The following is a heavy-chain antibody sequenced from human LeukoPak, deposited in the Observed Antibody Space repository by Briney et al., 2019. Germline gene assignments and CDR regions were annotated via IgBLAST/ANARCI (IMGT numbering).Heavy chain of an antibody. CDR1: GFTFDDYA. CDR2: ISWNSGSI. J-gene: IGHJ4*02. Sequence: GGSLRLSCAASGFTFDDYAMHWVRQAPGKGLEWVSGISWNSGSIGYADSVKGRFTISRDNAKNSLYLQMNSLRAEDTALYYCAKDLGEEQQLVRGFDYWGQGTLVTVSS. CDR3: AKDLGEEQQLVRGFDY. V-gene: IGHV3-9*01. D-gene: IGHD6-13*01.